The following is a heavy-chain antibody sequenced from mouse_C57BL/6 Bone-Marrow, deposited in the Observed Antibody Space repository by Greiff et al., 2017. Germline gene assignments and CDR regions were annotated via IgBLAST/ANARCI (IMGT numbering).Heavy chain of an antibody. J-gene: IGHJ3*01. V-gene: IGHV1-20*01. CDR3: ARGGGLRLFAY. Sequence: VQLQQSGPELVKPGDSVKISCKASGYSFTGYFMNWVMQSHGKSLEWIGRINPYNGDTFYNQKFKGKATLTADKSSSTAHMELRSLTSEDSAVYYCARGGGLRLFAYWGQGTLVTVSA. D-gene: IGHD2-12*01. CDR1: GYSFTGYF. CDR2: INPYNGDT.